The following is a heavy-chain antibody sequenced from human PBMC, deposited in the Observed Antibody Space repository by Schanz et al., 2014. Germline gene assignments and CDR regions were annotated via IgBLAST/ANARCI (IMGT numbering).Heavy chain of an antibody. Sequence: QVRLVESGGGVVQPGRSLRLSCAASGFVFGDYYMTWIRQAPGKGLEWLSYISDSGTYTNYADSVKGRFTISRDNAKSSLYLQMNSLRPEDTALYCCAKGSRSGSKVMDVWGKGTTVTVSS. D-gene: IGHD3-10*01. J-gene: IGHJ6*03. CDR2: ISDSGTYT. V-gene: IGHV3-11*05. CDR1: GFVFGDYY. CDR3: AKGSRSGSKVMDV.